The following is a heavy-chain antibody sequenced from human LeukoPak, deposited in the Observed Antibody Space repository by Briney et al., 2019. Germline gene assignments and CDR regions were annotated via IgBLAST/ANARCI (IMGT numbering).Heavy chain of an antibody. Sequence: ASVKVSCKASGYTFTLYYMHWVRQAPGQGLEWMGIIDPSGGSTTYAQKFQGRVTLTTDTSTSTVYMELSSLRSEDTAVYYCARDSYSSSPPYYYYYAMNVWGQGTTVTVSS. CDR3: ARDSYSSSPPYYYYYAMNV. CDR2: IDPSGGST. V-gene: IGHV1-46*01. D-gene: IGHD6-13*01. J-gene: IGHJ6*02. CDR1: GYTFTLYY.